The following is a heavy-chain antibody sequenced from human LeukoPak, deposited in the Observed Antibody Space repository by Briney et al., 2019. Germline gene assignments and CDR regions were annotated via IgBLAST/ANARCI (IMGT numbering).Heavy chain of an antibody. Sequence: SETLSLTCTVSGGSISSYYWSWIRQPPGKGLEWIGYIYYSGSTNYNPSLESRVTISVDTSKNQFSLKLSSVTAADTAVYYRARDSRDWVAGTQIAAFDIWGQGTMVTVSS. J-gene: IGHJ3*02. CDR3: ARDSRDWVAGTQIAAFDI. CDR2: IYYSGST. V-gene: IGHV4-59*01. D-gene: IGHD6-19*01. CDR1: GGSISSYY.